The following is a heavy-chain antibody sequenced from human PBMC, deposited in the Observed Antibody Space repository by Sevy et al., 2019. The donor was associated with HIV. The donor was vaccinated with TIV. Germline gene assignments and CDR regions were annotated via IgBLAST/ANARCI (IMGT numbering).Heavy chain of an antibody. J-gene: IGHJ4*02. V-gene: IGHV3-7*03. CDR1: GFTFSNFW. Sequence: GGSLRLSCAASGFTFSNFWMSWVLQAPGKGLEFVANIKQDGSENFYADSVKGRFTISRDNAKNSLFLQMNNLIVEETAVYYCARDHPSTAPFDYWGQGTLVTVSS. CDR2: IKQDGSEN. D-gene: IGHD2-21*02. CDR3: ARDHPSTAPFDY.